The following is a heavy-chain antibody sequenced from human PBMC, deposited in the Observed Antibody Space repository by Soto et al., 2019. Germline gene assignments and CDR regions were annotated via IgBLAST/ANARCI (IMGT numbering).Heavy chain of an antibody. D-gene: IGHD6-6*01. CDR2: IYWDDDK. Sequence: TLSLTCTVSGVSINSGDNFWSWIRQPPGKALEWLALIYWDDDKRYSPSLKSRLTLTKDTSKNQVVLTMTNVDPVDTGTYYCARDSSGYYGMDVWGQGTTVTVSS. V-gene: IGHV2-5*08. CDR1: GVSINSGDNF. J-gene: IGHJ6*02. CDR3: ARDSSGYYGMDV.